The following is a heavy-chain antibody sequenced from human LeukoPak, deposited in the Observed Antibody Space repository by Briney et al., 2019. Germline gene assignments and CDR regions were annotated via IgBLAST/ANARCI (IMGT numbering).Heavy chain of an antibody. J-gene: IGHJ4*02. CDR1: GRSVSSGRYF. CDR2: ILYSGST. V-gene: IGHV4-61*01. CDR3: AREPGETDEGFEY. Sequence: SETLSLICTLSGRSVSSGRYFWTWIRQPPGKGLAWIGHILYSGSTDYNPSLKSRVTISADTSKNQFSLKMTSVTAADTAVYYCAREPGETDEGFEYWGQGTLVTVSS. D-gene: IGHD1-14*01.